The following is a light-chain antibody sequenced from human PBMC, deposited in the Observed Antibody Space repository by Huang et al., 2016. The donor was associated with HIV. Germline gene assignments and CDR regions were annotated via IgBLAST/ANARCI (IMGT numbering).Light chain of an antibody. V-gene: IGKV1-39*01. CDR1: QTIITY. CDR2: GAS. J-gene: IGKJ2*01. CDR3: QQSFNTPPYT. Sequence: DIQMTQSPSSLSASVGDRVTITCRASQTIITYLNWYQQKPGKAPKLLIYGASSLHSGVPSRFSGSGSGTDFTLTISSLQPDDFATYYCQQSFNTPPYTFGRGTKLEIK.